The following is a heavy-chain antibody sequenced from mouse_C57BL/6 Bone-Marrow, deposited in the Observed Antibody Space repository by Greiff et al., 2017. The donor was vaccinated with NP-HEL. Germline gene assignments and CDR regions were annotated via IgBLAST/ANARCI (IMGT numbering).Heavy chain of an antibody. CDR3: ARYRLPGFDY. J-gene: IGHJ2*01. V-gene: IGHV3-8*01. CDR1: GYSITSDY. CDR2: ISYSGST. Sequence: EVLLVESGPGLAKPSQTLSLTCSVTGYSITSDYWNWIRKFPGNKLEYMGYISYSGSTFYHPSLKSRISITRDTSKNQYYLQLNSVTTEDTATYDCARYRLPGFDYWGQGTTLTVSS.